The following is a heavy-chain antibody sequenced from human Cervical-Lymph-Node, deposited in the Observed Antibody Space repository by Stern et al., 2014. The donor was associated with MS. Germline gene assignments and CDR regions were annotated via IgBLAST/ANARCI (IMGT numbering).Heavy chain of an antibody. J-gene: IGHJ4*02. CDR3: ARGRVVPSAIADLDY. D-gene: IGHD2-2*01. CDR2: INPKSGVS. Sequence: VQLVESGAEVKKPGASVKVSCKASGYTFTGYYIHWVRQAPGQGLEYVGRINPKSGVSNYAETFQGGVTMTVDTSINTAYLELSALKFDDTAVYFCARGRVVPSAIADLDYWGQGTLVTVSS. CDR1: GYTFTGYY. V-gene: IGHV1-2*06.